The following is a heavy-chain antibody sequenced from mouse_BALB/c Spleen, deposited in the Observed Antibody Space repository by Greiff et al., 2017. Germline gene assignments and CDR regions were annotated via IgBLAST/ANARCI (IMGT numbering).Heavy chain of an antibody. V-gene: IGHV1-18*01. D-gene: IGHD1-1*01. CDR1: GYTFTEYT. CDR3: ARGDYYGSSYVYYAMDY. CDR2: INPNNGGT. J-gene: IGHJ4*01. Sequence: EVQLQQSGPELVKPGASVKISCKTSGYTFTEYTMHWVKQSHGKSLEWIGGINPNNGGTSYNQKFKGKATLTVDKSSSTAYMELRSLTSEDSAVYYCARGDYYGSSYVYYAMDYWGQGTSVTVSS.